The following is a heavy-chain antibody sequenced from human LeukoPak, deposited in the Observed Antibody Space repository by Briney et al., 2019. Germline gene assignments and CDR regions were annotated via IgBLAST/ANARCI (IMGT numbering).Heavy chain of an antibody. CDR3: AKEGLVVVAASPFFDY. D-gene: IGHD2-15*01. CDR2: IRYDGSNK. V-gene: IGHV3-30*02. J-gene: IGHJ4*02. Sequence: GGSLRLSCAASGFTFSSYGMHWVRQAPGKGLEWVAFIRYDGSNKYYADSVKGRLTISRDNSKNTLYLQMNSLRAEDTAVYYCAKEGLVVVAASPFFDYWGQETLVTVSS. CDR1: GFTFSSYG.